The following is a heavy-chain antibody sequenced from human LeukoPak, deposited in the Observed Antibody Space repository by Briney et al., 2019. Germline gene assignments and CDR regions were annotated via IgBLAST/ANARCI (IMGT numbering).Heavy chain of an antibody. Sequence: SVKVSCKASGGTFSSYAISWVRQAPGQGLEWMGGIIPIFGTANYAQKFQGRVTITADESTSTAYMELSSLRSEDTAVYYCARATEIPGIVGATGFDYWGQGTLVTVSS. CDR1: GGTFSSYA. V-gene: IGHV1-69*13. CDR2: IIPIFGTA. J-gene: IGHJ4*02. D-gene: IGHD1-26*01. CDR3: ARATEIPGIVGATGFDY.